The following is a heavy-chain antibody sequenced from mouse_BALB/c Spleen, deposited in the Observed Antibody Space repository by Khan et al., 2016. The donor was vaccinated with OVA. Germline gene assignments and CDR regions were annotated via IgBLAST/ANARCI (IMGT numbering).Heavy chain of an antibody. CDR1: GFTFSIYA. J-gene: IGHJ1*01. CDR3: SRCGDHGRGYFDV. Sequence: EVELVESGGGLVKPGGSLKLSCAASGFTFSIYAISWVRQTPEKRLEWVASISTGGSTYYPDSVKGRFTISTDIARNFLCIDMRRLRTEDSAVHDGSRCGDHGRGYFDVWGAGTTVTVSS. D-gene: IGHD2-13*01. CDR2: ISTGGST. V-gene: IGHV5-6-5*01.